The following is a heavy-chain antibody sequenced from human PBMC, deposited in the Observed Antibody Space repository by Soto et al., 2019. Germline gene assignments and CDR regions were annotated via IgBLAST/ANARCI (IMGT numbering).Heavy chain of an antibody. V-gene: IGHV3-74*01. CDR2: INGYGSST. D-gene: IGHD3-9*01. CDR1: GFTFSSYW. J-gene: IGHJ2*01. CDR3: ARDKAYFDILTGYSHWYFDL. Sequence: EVQLVESGGGLIQPGRSLRLSCAASGFTFSSYWMHWVRQVPGKGLVSVSRINGYGSSTSYADSVKGRFTISRDNAKNTLYLAMNSLRAEDTAVYYCARDKAYFDILTGYSHWYFDLWGRGTLVTVSS.